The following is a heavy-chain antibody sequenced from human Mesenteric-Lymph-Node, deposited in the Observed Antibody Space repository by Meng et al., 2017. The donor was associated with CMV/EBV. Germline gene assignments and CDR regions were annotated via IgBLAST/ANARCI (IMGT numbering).Heavy chain of an antibody. Sequence: GGSLRLSCAASGFTFSSYSMNWVRQAPGKGLVWVSSISSSSSYIYYADSVKGRFTISRDNAKNSLYLQMNSLRAEDTAVYYCARERYDFWSVIPHYGMDVWGQGTTVTVSS. CDR3: ARERYDFWSVIPHYGMDV. CDR2: ISSSSSYI. V-gene: IGHV3-21*01. J-gene: IGHJ6*02. D-gene: IGHD3-3*01. CDR1: GFTFSSYS.